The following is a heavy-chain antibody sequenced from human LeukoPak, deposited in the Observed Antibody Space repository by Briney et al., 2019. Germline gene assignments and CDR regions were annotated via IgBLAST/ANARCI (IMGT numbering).Heavy chain of an antibody. CDR3: ARVVVPAAMGYYYYMDV. CDR1: GYTFTSYG. D-gene: IGHD2-2*01. J-gene: IGHJ6*03. V-gene: IGHV1-18*01. CDR2: IRAYNGNT. Sequence: ASVKVSCKASGYTFTSYGISWVRQAPGQGLEWMGWIRAYNGNTDYAQKLQNRVTVTTDTSTSTAYMELRSLRSDDTAVYYCARVVVPAAMGYYYYMDVWGKGTTVTASS.